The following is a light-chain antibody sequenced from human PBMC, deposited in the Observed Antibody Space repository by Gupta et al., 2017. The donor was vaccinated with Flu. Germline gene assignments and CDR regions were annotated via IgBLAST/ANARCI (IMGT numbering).Light chain of an antibody. CDR3: SSCTSSSTLV. V-gene: IGLV2-14*01. CDR2: EVT. Sequence: QSALTQPASVSGSPGQSITISCTGTSSDVGGYNCFSWYQQHPGKAPKRMSYEVTNRPSGVSNRFSGSKAGNTASLTISGLQAEAGADYYCSSCTSSSTLVFGGGTKLTVL. J-gene: IGLJ2*01. CDR1: SSDVGGYNC.